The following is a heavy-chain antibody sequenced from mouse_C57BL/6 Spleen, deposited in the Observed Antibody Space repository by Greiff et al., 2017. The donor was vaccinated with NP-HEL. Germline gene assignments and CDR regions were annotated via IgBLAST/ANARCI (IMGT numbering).Heavy chain of an antibody. CDR3: TRVYDGYYVGY. V-gene: IGHV2-2*01. CDR2: IWSGGST. J-gene: IGHJ2*01. CDR1: GFSLTSYG. D-gene: IGHD2-3*01. Sequence: QVQLKQSGPGLVQPSQSLSITCTVSGFSLTSYGVHWVRQSPGKGLEWLGVIWSGGSTDYNAAFISRLSISKDNSKSQVFCKMNSLQADDTAIYYCTRVYDGYYVGYWGQGTTLTVSS.